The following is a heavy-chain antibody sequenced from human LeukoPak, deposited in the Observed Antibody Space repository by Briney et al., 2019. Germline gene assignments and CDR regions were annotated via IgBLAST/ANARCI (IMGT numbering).Heavy chain of an antibody. J-gene: IGHJ4*02. CDR3: ARDRRGYYYDGSGYYYDY. CDR1: GYTFTGYY. Sequence: GASVKVSCKASGYTFTGYYMHWVRQAPGQGLEWMGWINPNSGGTNYAQKFQGRVTMTRDTSISTAYMELSRLRSDDTAVYYCARDRRGYYYDGSGYYYDYWGQGTLVTVSS. D-gene: IGHD3-22*01. CDR2: INPNSGGT. V-gene: IGHV1-2*02.